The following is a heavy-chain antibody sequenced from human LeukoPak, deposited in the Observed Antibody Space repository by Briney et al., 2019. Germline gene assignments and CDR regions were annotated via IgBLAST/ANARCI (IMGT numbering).Heavy chain of an antibody. CDR2: ISDTGRST. CDR1: GFTFSKYA. Sequence: GGSLRLSXAASGFTFSKYAMTWVHQAPGKGLEWVSCISDTGRSTYYADPVKGRFIISRDNSKNTLYLQMNSLRAEDTAVYYCANPHSDYGGSGSLGYWGQGTLVTVSS. J-gene: IGHJ4*02. D-gene: IGHD3-22*01. V-gene: IGHV3-23*01. CDR3: ANPHSDYGGSGSLGY.